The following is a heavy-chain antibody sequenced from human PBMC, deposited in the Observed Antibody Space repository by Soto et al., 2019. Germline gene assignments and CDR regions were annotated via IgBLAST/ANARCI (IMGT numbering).Heavy chain of an antibody. D-gene: IGHD2-2*01. V-gene: IGHV3-23*01. CDR3: AKDNVPPEYQLPPGYFDY. Sequence: EVQLLESGGGLVQPGGSLRLSCAASGFTFSSYAMSWVRQAPGKGLEWVSAISGSGGSTYYADSVKGRFTISRDNSKNTLYLQMNSLRAEDTAVYYCAKDNVPPEYQLPPGYFDYWGQGTLVTVSS. J-gene: IGHJ4*02. CDR2: ISGSGGST. CDR1: GFTFSSYA.